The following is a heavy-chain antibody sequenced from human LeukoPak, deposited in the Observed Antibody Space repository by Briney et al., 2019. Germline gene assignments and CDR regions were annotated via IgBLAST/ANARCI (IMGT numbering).Heavy chain of an antibody. CDR3: ARDVPADYYDSSGHSLDY. V-gene: IGHV3-21*04. CDR1: GFTFSSYS. CDR2: ISSSSIYI. D-gene: IGHD3-22*01. J-gene: IGHJ4*02. Sequence: GGSLRLSCAASGFTFSSYSMNWVRQAPGKGLEWVSSISSSSIYIYYADSVKGRFTISRDNAKNSLYLQMNSLRAEDTAVYYCARDVPADYYDSSGHSLDYWGQGTLVTVSS.